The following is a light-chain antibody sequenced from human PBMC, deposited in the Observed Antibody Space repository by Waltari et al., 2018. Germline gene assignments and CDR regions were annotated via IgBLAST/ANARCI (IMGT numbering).Light chain of an antibody. CDR2: DVS. V-gene: IGLV2-11*01. Sequence: QSALTQPRSVSGSPGQSVTISCTGTSSDVGGYNYVSWYQQHPGKAPKLMIYDVSKRPSGVPDLFSCSKSGNPASLTISGLQAEDEADYYCCSYAGSYTGVFGTGTKVTVL. CDR3: CSYAGSYTGV. CDR1: SSDVGGYNY. J-gene: IGLJ1*01.